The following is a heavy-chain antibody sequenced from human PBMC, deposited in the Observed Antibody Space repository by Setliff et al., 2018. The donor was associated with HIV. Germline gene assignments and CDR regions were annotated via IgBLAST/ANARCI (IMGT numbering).Heavy chain of an antibody. CDR1: GYTLTEVS. Sequence: ASVKVSCKVSGYTLTEVSIHWVRQAPGKGLEWMGGFDPEDAEAIYAQNFQDRVTMTEDTSTDTAYMELSSLRSEDTAFYYCARGPQVYYDSSGSTSLGYFDLWGRGTLVTV. V-gene: IGHV1-24*01. CDR2: FDPEDAEA. J-gene: IGHJ2*01. D-gene: IGHD3-22*01. CDR3: ARGPQVYYDSSGSTSLGYFDL.